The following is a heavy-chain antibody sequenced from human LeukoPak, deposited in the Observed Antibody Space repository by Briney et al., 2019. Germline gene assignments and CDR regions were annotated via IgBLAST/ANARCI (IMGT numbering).Heavy chain of an antibody. D-gene: IGHD6-13*01. J-gene: IGHJ6*02. CDR3: ARDTSGSWYLGYSMDV. CDR1: GFTFSQYW. V-gene: IGHV3-7*01. CDR2: IKHDGSEKQDGSEK. Sequence: TGGSLRLSCAASGFTFSQYWMSWVRQAPEKGLEWVANIKHDGSEKQDGSEKNYVDSVKGRFTISRDNSKNTLYLQMNSLRAEDTAVYYCARDTSGSWYLGYSMDVWGQGTTVTVSS.